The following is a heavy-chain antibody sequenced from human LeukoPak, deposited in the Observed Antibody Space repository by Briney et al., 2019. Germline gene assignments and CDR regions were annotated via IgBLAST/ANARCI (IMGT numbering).Heavy chain of an antibody. CDR2: INPNSGGA. CDR1: GYTFTGYY. D-gene: IGHD6-19*01. Sequence: ASVKVSCKASGYTFTGYYMHWVRQAPGQGLEWMGRINPNSGGANYAQKFQGRVTMTRDTSISTAYMELSRLRSDNTAVYYCARDPRIAVAGKYFDYWGQGTLVTVSS. V-gene: IGHV1-2*06. J-gene: IGHJ4*02. CDR3: ARDPRIAVAGKYFDY.